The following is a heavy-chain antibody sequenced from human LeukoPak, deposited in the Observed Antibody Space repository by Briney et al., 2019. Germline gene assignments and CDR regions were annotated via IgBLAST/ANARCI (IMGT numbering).Heavy chain of an antibody. CDR3: ARGPNTYYYDSSGYYFP. D-gene: IGHD3-22*01. CDR1: GGSFSDYY. V-gene: IGHV4-34*01. J-gene: IGHJ5*02. CDR2: INHSGSA. Sequence: SETPSLTCAVYGGSFSDYYWSWIRQPPGKGLEWIGEINHSGSANYNPSLKSRVTVSVDTSKNQFSLKLSSVTAADTAVYYCARGPNTYYYDSSGYYFPWGQGTLVTVSS.